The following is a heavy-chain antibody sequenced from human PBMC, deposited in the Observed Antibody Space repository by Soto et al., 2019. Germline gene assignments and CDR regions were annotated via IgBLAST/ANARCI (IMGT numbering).Heavy chain of an antibody. J-gene: IGHJ6*02. V-gene: IGHV3-33*01. D-gene: IGHD3-10*01. CDR3: ARAILWFGVTYGMDV. Sequence: ESGGGVVQPGRSLRLSCAASGFTFSSYGMHWVRQAPGKGLEWVAVIWYDGSNKYYADSVKGRFTISRDNSKNTLYLQMNSLRAEDTAVYYCARAILWFGVTYGMDVWGQGTTVTVSS. CDR1: GFTFSSYG. CDR2: IWYDGSNK.